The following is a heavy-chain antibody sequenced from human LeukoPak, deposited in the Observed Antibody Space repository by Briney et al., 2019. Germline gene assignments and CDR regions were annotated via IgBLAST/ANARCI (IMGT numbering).Heavy chain of an antibody. Sequence: GGSLRLSCAASGFTFSSYGMTWVRQAPGKGLEWVSSITGNGRSTYYADSVKGRFTISRDNSRNTLYLQMSILRAEDTAVYYCVKRGGDTNYHPTYYFDCWGRGALVTVSS. CDR1: GFTFSSYG. CDR2: ITGNGRST. V-gene: IGHV3-23*01. D-gene: IGHD2-21*01. J-gene: IGHJ4*02. CDR3: VKRGGDTNYHPTYYFDC.